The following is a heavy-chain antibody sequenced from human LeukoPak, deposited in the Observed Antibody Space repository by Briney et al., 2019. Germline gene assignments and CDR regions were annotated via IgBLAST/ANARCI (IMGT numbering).Heavy chain of an antibody. V-gene: IGHV4-34*01. J-gene: IGHJ4*02. CDR1: GGSFSGYY. D-gene: IGHD3-16*02. CDR2: INHSGRT. Sequence: PSETLSLTCAVYGGSFSGYYWRWIRQPPGKGEEWIGEINHSGRTNYNPSLKSRVTISVDTSKNQFSLKLSSVTAADTAVYYCARSLYDYVWGSYRSVPPRRSYYFDYWGQGTLVTVSS. CDR3: ARSLYDYVWGSYRSVPPRRSYYFDY.